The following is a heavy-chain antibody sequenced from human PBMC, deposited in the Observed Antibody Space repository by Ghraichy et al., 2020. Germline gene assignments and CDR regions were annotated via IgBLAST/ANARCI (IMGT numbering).Heavy chain of an antibody. CDR2: IYHSGST. Sequence: SETLSLTCTVSGYSISSGYYWGWIRQPPGKGLEWIGSIYHSGSTYYNPSLKSRVTISVDTSKNQFSLKLSSVTAADTAVYYCARAGQNRMVRGVIDYWGQGTLVTVSS. J-gene: IGHJ4*02. CDR1: GYSISSGYY. V-gene: IGHV4-38-2*02. CDR3: ARAGQNRMVRGVIDY. D-gene: IGHD3-10*01.